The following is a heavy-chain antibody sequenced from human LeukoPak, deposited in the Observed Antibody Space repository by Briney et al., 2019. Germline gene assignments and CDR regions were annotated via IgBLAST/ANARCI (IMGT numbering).Heavy chain of an antibody. Sequence: PAETLSLTCTVSADSLSSGGHYWAWIRQLPGKGLESIGFIHHSGSSRHNPSLKDRVAISVDASRKQFALRLSSVTAADTAIYYCARAGNRFGGFYFDYWGQGIQVIVSS. CDR3: ARAGNRFGGFYFDY. D-gene: IGHD3-10*01. CDR1: ADSLSSGGHY. CDR2: IHHSGSS. V-gene: IGHV4-31*03. J-gene: IGHJ4*02.